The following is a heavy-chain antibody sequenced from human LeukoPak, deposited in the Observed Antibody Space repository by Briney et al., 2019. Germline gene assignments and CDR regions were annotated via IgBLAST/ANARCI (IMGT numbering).Heavy chain of an antibody. CDR2: IIPIFGTA. V-gene: IGHV1-69*05. CDR3: ARVEVVVAATWWFDP. J-gene: IGHJ5*02. D-gene: IGHD2-15*01. Sequence: SVKVSCKASGGTFSSYAISWVRQAPGQGLEWMGGIIPIFGTANYAQKFQGRVTITTDESMSTAYMELSSRRSEDTAVYYCARVEVVVAATWWFDPWGQGTLVTVSS. CDR1: GGTFSSYA.